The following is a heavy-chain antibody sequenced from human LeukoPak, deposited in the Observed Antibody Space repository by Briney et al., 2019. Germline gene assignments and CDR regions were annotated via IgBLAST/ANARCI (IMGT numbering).Heavy chain of an antibody. V-gene: IGHV1-8*01. D-gene: IGHD3-10*01. J-gene: IGHJ4*02. Sequence: GASVKVSCKASGYTFTSYDINWVRQATGQGLEWMGWMNPNSGNTGYAQKFQGRVTMTTDTSTSTAYMELRSLRSDDTAVYYCARDLWFGELAYFDYWGQGTLVTVSS. CDR2: MNPNSGNT. CDR3: ARDLWFGELAYFDY. CDR1: GYTFTSYD.